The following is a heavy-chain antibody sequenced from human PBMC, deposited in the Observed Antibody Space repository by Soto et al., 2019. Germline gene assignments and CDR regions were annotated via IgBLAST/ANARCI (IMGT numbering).Heavy chain of an antibody. V-gene: IGHV3-21*01. CDR1: GFTFSSYS. CDR2: ISSSSSYI. Sequence: EVQLVESGGGLVKPGGSLRLSCAASGFTFSSYSMNWVRQAPGKGLEWVSSISSSSSYIYYADSVKDRFTISRDNAKNSLYLQMNSLRAEDTAVYYCARDGYCISTSCYANDYWGQGTLVTVSS. CDR3: ARDGYCISTSCYANDY. J-gene: IGHJ4*02. D-gene: IGHD2-2*03.